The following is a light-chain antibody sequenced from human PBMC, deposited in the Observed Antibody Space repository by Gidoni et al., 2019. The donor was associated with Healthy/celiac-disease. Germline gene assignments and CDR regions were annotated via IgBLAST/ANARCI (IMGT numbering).Light chain of an antibody. CDR3: QQSYSNRWT. CDR2: AAS. J-gene: IGKJ1*01. V-gene: IGKV1-39*01. Sequence: DIQMTPSPSSLSASVGDRVTITCRASQRISSYLNWYQQKPGKAPKLLIYAASSLQSGVPSRFSGSGSGTDFTLTISSLQPEDFATYYCQQSYSNRWTFGQGTRVEIK. CDR1: QRISSY.